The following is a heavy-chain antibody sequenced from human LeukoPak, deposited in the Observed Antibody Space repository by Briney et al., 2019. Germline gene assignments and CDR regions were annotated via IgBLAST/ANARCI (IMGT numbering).Heavy chain of an antibody. Sequence: KPSETLSLTCTVSGGSISSYYWSWIRQPPGKGLEWIGYIYYSGSTNYNPSLKSRVTISVDTSKNQFSLKLSSVTAADTAVYYCARGRDGYNYGAFDIWGQGTMVTVSS. D-gene: IGHD5-24*01. J-gene: IGHJ3*02. CDR1: GGSISSYY. V-gene: IGHV4-59*01. CDR2: IYYSGST. CDR3: ARGRDGYNYGAFDI.